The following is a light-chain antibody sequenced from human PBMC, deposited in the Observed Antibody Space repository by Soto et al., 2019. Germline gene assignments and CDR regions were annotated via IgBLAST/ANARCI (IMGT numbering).Light chain of an antibody. CDR1: RSNIGAGYD. V-gene: IGLV1-40*01. CDR2: GNS. CDR3: QSHDSSLSGYVV. J-gene: IGLJ2*01. Sequence: QSVLTQPPSVSGAPGQRVTISCTGSRSNIGAGYDVHWYQQLPGTAPKLLIYGNSNRPSGVPDRFSGSKSGTSASLAITGIQAEDEADYYCQSHDSSLSGYVVFGGGTKPTVL.